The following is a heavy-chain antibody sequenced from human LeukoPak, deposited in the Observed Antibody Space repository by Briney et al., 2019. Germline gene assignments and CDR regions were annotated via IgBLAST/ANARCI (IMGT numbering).Heavy chain of an antibody. V-gene: IGHV3-23*01. J-gene: IGHJ4*02. CDR3: TRAPIGAAAPFDF. Sequence: GGSLRLSCAASGFTFSNYAMSWVRQAPGKGLEWVSSIHYSGGSTYYGDSVKGRFSISRDNSKNTLYLQMNSLRAEDTAVYCCTRAPIGAAAPFDFWGQGTLVTVSS. D-gene: IGHD6-13*01. CDR1: GFTFSNYA. CDR2: IHYSGGST.